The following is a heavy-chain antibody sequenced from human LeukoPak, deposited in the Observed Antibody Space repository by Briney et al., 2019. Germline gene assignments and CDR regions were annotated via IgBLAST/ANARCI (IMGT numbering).Heavy chain of an antibody. CDR1: GFTFSDYA. J-gene: IGHJ3*01. Sequence: QPGRSLRLSGAASGFTFSDYAMHWVRQAPGKGLEWVAVLSYGGTNKYYADSVKGRFTISRDNSKNTMFLQMNSLRAEDTAVYHCARDRSGYANDAFDFWGQGTMVTVSS. CDR2: LSYGGTNK. V-gene: IGHV3-30-3*01. CDR3: ARDRSGYANDAFDF. D-gene: IGHD3-3*01.